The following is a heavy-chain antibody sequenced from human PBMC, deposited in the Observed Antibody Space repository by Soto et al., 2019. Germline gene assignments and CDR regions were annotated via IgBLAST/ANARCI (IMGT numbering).Heavy chain of an antibody. Sequence: QLQLQESGPGLVKPSETLSLTCTVSGGSISSSSYYWGWIRQPPGKGLEWIGSIYYSGRTYYNPSLTSRVTISVDTSKNQFSLKLRSVTAADTAVYYCASLYGDYVSYWGQGTLVTVSS. CDR3: ASLYGDYVSY. CDR2: IYYSGRT. J-gene: IGHJ4*02. V-gene: IGHV4-39*01. CDR1: GGSISSSSYY. D-gene: IGHD4-17*01.